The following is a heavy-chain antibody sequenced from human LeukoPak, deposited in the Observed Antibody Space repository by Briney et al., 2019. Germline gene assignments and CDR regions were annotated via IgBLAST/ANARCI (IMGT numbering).Heavy chain of an antibody. CDR2: INPNSGGT. D-gene: IGHD3-3*01. V-gene: IGHV1-2*02. J-gene: IGHJ4*02. CDR1: GYTFTGYY. Sequence: ASVKVSCKASGYTFTGYYMHWVRQAPGQGLEWMGWINPNSGGTNYAQKFQGRVTMIRDTSISTAYMELSRLRSDDTAVYYCASEYYDFWSGYRRIDYWGQGTLVTVSS. CDR3: ASEYYDFWSGYRRIDY.